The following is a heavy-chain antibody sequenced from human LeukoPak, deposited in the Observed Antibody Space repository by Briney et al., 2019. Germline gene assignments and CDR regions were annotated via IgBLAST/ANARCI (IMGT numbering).Heavy chain of an antibody. CDR1: GFTFSSYA. Sequence: AGGSLRLSCAASGFTFSSYAMSWVRQAPGKGLEWVSAISGGSTYYADSVKGRFTISRDNSKNTLYLQMNSLRAEDTAVYSCAKDKRDCSSTSCYAVGVLDYYYGMDVWGQGTTVTVSS. J-gene: IGHJ6*02. CDR2: ISGGST. CDR3: AKDKRDCSSTSCYAVGVLDYYYGMDV. D-gene: IGHD2-2*01. V-gene: IGHV3-23*01.